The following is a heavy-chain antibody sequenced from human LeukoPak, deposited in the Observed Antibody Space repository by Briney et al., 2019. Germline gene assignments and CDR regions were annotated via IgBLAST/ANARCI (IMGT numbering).Heavy chain of an antibody. J-gene: IGHJ4*02. CDR3: ARDSSGSYLDY. Sequence: GGSLRLSCAASGFTFSSYGMHWVRQAPGKGLEWVAVIWYDGSNKYYADSVKGRFTISRDNSKNTLYLQMSSLRAEDTAVYYCARDSSGSYLDYWGQGTLVTVSS. CDR2: IWYDGSNK. D-gene: IGHD1-26*01. V-gene: IGHV3-33*01. CDR1: GFTFSSYG.